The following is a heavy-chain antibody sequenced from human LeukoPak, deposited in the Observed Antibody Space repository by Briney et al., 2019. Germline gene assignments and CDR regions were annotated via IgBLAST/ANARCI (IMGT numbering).Heavy chain of an antibody. V-gene: IGHV3-43*02. CDR3: ATWAFYHSLDV. CDR2: IDKDGRST. CDR1: GFTLGAYA. J-gene: IGHJ6*02. D-gene: IGHD1-26*01. Sequence: GGSLRLSCAASGFTLGAYAMHWVRQAPGKGLEWVSLIDKDGRSTYYADSVKGRFTISRDNSKNSLYLQMNSLRTEDTALYYCATWAFYHSLDVWGQGPRSPSP.